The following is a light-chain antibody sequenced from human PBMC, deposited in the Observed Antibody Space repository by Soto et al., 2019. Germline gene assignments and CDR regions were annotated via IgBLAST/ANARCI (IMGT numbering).Light chain of an antibody. CDR2: EVS. CDR1: SSDVGSYNL. Sequence: QAAFTQPASVSASPGQSITIYCTGTSSDVGSYNLVSWYQPHPGQASKLMIYEVSKPPSGASNRFSGSKTGNTASLTISGLQAEDAADYYCCSYAGSSYVFGTGTKVTVL. J-gene: IGLJ1*01. CDR3: CSYAGSSYV. V-gene: IGLV2-23*02.